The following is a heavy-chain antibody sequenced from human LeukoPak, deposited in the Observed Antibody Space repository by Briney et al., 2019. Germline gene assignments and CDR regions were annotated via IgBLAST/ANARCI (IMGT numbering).Heavy chain of an antibody. CDR3: TRDPMFYGMDV. Sequence: PGRSLRLSCTASGFTFGDYAMSWVRQAPGKGLEWVGFIRSKAYGGTTEYAASVKGRFTISRDDSKSIAYLQMNSLKTEDTAVYYRTRDPMFYGMDVWGQGTTVTVSS. J-gene: IGHJ6*02. CDR2: IRSKAYGGTT. D-gene: IGHD3-10*02. CDR1: GFTFGDYA. V-gene: IGHV3-49*04.